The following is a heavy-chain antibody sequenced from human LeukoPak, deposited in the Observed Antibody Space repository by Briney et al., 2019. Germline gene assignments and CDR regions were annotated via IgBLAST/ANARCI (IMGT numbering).Heavy chain of an antibody. Sequence: PSETLSLTCAVYGGSFSGYYWSWIRQPPGKGLEWIGEINHSGSTNYNPSLKSRVTISVDTSKNQFSLKLSSVTAADTAVYYCARTFLGYCSGGSCYSRWFDPWGQGTLVTVSS. CDR2: INHSGST. D-gene: IGHD2-15*01. CDR1: GGSFSGYY. V-gene: IGHV4-34*01. CDR3: ARTFLGYCSGGSCYSRWFDP. J-gene: IGHJ5*02.